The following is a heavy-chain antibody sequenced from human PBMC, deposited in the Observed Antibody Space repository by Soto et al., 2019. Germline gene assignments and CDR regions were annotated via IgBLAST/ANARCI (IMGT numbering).Heavy chain of an antibody. D-gene: IGHD2-2*01. V-gene: IGHV3-7*03. CDR1: GFTFSSYW. Sequence: PVGSLRLSCAASGFTFSSYWMSWVRQAPGKGLEWVANIKQDGSEKYYVDSVKGRFTISRDNAKNSLYLQMNSLRAEDTAVYYCARDLVVPAAPPFDPWGQGTLVTVSS. CDR3: ARDLVVPAAPPFDP. CDR2: IKQDGSEK. J-gene: IGHJ5*02.